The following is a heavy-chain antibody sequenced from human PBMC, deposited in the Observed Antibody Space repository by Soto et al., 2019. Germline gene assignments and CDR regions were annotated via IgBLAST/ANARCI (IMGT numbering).Heavy chain of an antibody. CDR2: IGTSGDP. V-gene: IGHV3-13*05. J-gene: IGHJ4*02. D-gene: IGHD4-17*01. CDR3: ARAVPGYGGYYFDY. CDR1: GFTFSRFD. Sequence: GSLRLSCAASGFTFSRFDLHWVRQVTGKRLEWVSGIGTSGDPYYAVSVKGRFTVSRDNAKNSIFLEMNSLRAGDTAVYFCARAVPGYGGYYFDYWGQGALVTVSS.